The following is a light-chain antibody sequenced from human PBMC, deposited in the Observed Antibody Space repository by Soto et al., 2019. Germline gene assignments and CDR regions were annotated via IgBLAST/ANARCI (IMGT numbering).Light chain of an antibody. CDR3: SSYAASNNFYFV. J-gene: IGLJ3*02. V-gene: IGLV2-8*01. Sequence: QSALTQPPSASGSPGQSVTISCTGTSSDVGGYHYVSWYQQYPGRAPKLMIYEVTQRPSGVPDRFSGSKSGNTASLTVSGLQAEDEADYYCSSYAASNNFYFVFGGGTKLTV. CDR2: EVT. CDR1: SSDVGGYHY.